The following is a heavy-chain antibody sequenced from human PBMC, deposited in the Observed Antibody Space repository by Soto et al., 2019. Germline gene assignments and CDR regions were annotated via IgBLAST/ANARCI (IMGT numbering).Heavy chain of an antibody. J-gene: IGHJ4*02. D-gene: IGHD1-26*01. V-gene: IGHV1-18*01. Sequence: QVQLVQSGAEVKKPGASVKVSCKASGYTFTSYGISWVRQAPGQGLEWMGWISANNGNTNYAQNLQGRVTMTTAAATSTAYMALRSLRSDATAVYYCARDRGSYARDSWGQGTLVTVSS. CDR3: ARDRGSYARDS. CDR1: GYTFTSYG. CDR2: ISANNGNT.